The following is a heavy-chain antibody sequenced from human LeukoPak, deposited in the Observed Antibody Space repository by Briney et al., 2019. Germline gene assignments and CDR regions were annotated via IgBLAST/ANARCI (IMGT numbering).Heavy chain of an antibody. CDR2: IYTGGST. Sequence: GGSLRLSCAASGMTVSSNYVMWVRQPPGKGLEWVSSIYTGGSTYYADAVKGRFTISRDNSKNTVNLQMNSLRAEDTAVYYCARDQASSSSSPYWGQGTLVTVSS. V-gene: IGHV3-66*01. CDR1: GMTVSSNY. J-gene: IGHJ4*02. D-gene: IGHD2-2*01. CDR3: ARDQASSSSSPY.